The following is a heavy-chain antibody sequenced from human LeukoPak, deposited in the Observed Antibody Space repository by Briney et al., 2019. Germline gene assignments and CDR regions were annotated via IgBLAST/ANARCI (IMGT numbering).Heavy chain of an antibody. CDR2: INTNTGNP. V-gene: IGHV7-4-1*02. J-gene: IGHJ3*01. CDR1: GGTFSSYA. D-gene: IGHD2-2*01. Sequence: ASVKVSCKASGGTFSSYAISWVRQAPGQGLEWMGWINTNTGNPTYAQGFTGRFVFSLDTSVSTAHLQISSLKAEDTAVYYCARDHVKLGSSFHPFDAFDVWGQGTLVTVSS. CDR3: ARDHVKLGSSFHPFDAFDV.